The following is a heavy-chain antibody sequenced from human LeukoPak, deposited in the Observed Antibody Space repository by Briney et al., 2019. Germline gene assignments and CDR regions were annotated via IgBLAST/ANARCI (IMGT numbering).Heavy chain of an antibody. D-gene: IGHD3-10*01. CDR3: ARDTVLLWFGDSFDY. CDR1: GFTFSSYS. J-gene: IGHJ4*02. Sequence: PGGSLRLSCAASGFTFSSYSMSWVRQAPGKGLEWVSSISASPFSTYYADSVKGRFTISRDNSKNTLYLQMNSLRAEDTAVYYCARDTVLLWFGDSFDYWGQGTLVTVSS. V-gene: IGHV3-23*01. CDR2: ISASPFST.